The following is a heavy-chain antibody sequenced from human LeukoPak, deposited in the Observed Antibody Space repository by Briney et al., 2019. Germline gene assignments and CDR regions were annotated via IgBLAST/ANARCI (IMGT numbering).Heavy chain of an antibody. CDR3: ARGVGSAYYYYFDY. V-gene: IGHV3-21*01. Sequence: GGSLSLSCTTSGCTFSSYSINWVCQAPGKGLEWVSFISSSSSYIYYADSVKGRFTISRDNAKNSLYLQMSSLRAEDAAVYYCARGVGSAYYYYFDYWGQGTLVTVSS. D-gene: IGHD3-22*01. J-gene: IGHJ4*02. CDR1: GCTFSSYS. CDR2: ISSSSSYI.